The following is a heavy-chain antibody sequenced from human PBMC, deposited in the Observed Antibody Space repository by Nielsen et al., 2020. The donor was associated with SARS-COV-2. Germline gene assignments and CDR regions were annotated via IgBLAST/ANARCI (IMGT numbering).Heavy chain of an antibody. CDR2: IRSYANEYAT. Sequence: GESLKISCAASGFTFTKYAISWVRQAPGMGLEWLGRIRSYANEYATAYTASVKGRFTISRDDSKNTAYLQMNSLKTEDTAVYYCSSPTVAYWGQGTLVTVSS. J-gene: IGHJ4*02. CDR1: GFTFTKYA. V-gene: IGHV3-73*01. D-gene: IGHD4-23*01. CDR3: SSPTVAY.